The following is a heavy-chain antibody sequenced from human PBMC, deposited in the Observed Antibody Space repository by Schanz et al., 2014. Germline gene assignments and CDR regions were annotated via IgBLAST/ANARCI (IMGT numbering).Heavy chain of an antibody. CDR1: GYTFTTYA. D-gene: IGHD3-9*01. CDR2: ISVYTGNT. CDR3: ARDAADFYDILTEEDY. Sequence: QVQLVQSGAEVKKPGASVRVSCKASGYTFTTYAMSWVRQAPGQGLEWVGWISVYTGNTKYGQKVQGRVTMTTDTSTSTAYMELTDLRSDDTAVYYCARDAADFYDILTEEDYWGQGTLVTVSS. V-gene: IGHV1-18*01. J-gene: IGHJ4*02.